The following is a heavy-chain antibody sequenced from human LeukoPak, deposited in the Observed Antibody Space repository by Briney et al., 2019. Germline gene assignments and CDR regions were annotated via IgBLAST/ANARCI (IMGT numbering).Heavy chain of an antibody. CDR1: GFTFSDYY. J-gene: IGHJ4*02. CDR3: AGPVEMATPD. Sequence: GSLRLSCAASGFTFSDYYMSWIRQPAGKGLEWIGRIYTSGSTNYNPSLKSRVTMSVDTSKNQVSLKLSSVTAADTAVYYCAGPVEMATPDWGQGTLVTVSS. CDR2: IYTSGST. V-gene: IGHV4-4*07. D-gene: IGHD5-24*01.